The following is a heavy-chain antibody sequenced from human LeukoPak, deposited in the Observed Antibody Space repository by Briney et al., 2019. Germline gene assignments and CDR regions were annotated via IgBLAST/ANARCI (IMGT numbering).Heavy chain of an antibody. Sequence: ASVKVSFKASGYTFTSYAMHWVRQAPGQRLEWMGWINAGNGNTKYSQKFQGRVTITRDTSASTAYMELSSLRSEDTAVYYCARGLMSGTTFNYWGQGTLVTVSS. CDR3: ARGLMSGTTFNY. CDR2: INAGNGNT. V-gene: IGHV1-3*01. CDR1: GYTFTSYA. J-gene: IGHJ4*02. D-gene: IGHD1-7*01.